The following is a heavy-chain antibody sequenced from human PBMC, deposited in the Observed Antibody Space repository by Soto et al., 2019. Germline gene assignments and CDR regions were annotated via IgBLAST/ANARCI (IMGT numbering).Heavy chain of an antibody. CDR2: ITGSGGST. J-gene: IGHJ4*02. CDR3: AKVVQFSGWLSAQTFDY. CDR1: GFTFSSHA. V-gene: IGHV3-23*01. Sequence: EVQLLESGGGLVQPGGSLRLSCAVSGFTFSSHAMSWVRQAPGKGLECVSSITGSGGSTYYADSVKGRFTISRDKSKNTLNLQMNGLRGEDTAVYYCAKVVQFSGWLSAQTFDYWGQGTQVTVSS. D-gene: IGHD6-19*01.